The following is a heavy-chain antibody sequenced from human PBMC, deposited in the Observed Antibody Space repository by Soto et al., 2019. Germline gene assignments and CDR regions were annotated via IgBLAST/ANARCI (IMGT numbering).Heavy chain of an antibody. CDR2: TYWDDDK. D-gene: IGHD4-17*01. V-gene: IGHV2-5*02. CDR1: GFSLSTSGVG. CDR3: AHRQRTVYLDY. Sequence: QITLKESGTTLVKPTQTLTLTCTFSGFSLSTSGVGVGWIRQPPGKALEWLALTYWDDDKRYSPSLKSRLTITKDTSKNQVVLTMTNMDPVDTATYYCAHRQRTVYLDYWGQGTLVTVSS. J-gene: IGHJ4*02.